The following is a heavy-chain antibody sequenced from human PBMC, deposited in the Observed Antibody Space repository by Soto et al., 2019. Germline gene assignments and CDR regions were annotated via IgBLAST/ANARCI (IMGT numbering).Heavy chain of an antibody. D-gene: IGHD6-13*01. CDR1: GFTFSSYG. V-gene: IGHV3-33*01. J-gene: IGHJ4*02. CDR3: ARDQVTRKIAAAGPQVVKSKYYFDY. CDR2: IWYDGSNK. Sequence: GGSLRLSCAASGFTFSSYGMHWVRQAPGKGLEWVAVIWYDGSNKYYADSVKGRFTISRDNSKNTLYLQMNSLRAEDTAVYYCARDQVTRKIAAAGPQVVKSKYYFDYWGQGTLVTVSS.